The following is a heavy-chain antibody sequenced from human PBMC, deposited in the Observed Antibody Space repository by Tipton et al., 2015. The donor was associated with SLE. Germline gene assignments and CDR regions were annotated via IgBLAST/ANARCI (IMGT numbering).Heavy chain of an antibody. CDR2: IYYSGST. Sequence: TLSLTCTVSGGSISSHYWSWIRQPPGKGLEWIGYIYYSGSTNYNPSLKSRVTISVDTSKNQFSLKLSSVTAADTAVYYCARGGMATSGDYYGMDVWGQGTTVTVSS. V-gene: IGHV4-59*11. CDR3: ARGGMATSGDYYGMDV. D-gene: IGHD5-24*01. CDR1: GGSISSHY. J-gene: IGHJ6*02.